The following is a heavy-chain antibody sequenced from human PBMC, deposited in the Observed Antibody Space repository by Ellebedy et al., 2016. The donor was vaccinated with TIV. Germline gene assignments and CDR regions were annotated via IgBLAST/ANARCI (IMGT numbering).Heavy chain of an antibody. CDR3: AKDTYGSGSHIDY. Sequence: SLKISCAASGFTFDDYAMHWVRQAPGKGLEWVSGISWNSGSIGYADSVKGRFTISRDNAKNSLYLQMNSLRAEDTALYYCAKDTYGSGSHIDYWGQGTLVTVSS. CDR2: ISWNSGSI. D-gene: IGHD3-10*01. V-gene: IGHV3-9*01. CDR1: GFTFDDYA. J-gene: IGHJ4*02.